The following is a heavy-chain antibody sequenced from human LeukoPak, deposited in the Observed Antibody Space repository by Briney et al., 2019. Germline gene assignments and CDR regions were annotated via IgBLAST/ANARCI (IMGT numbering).Heavy chain of an antibody. CDR1: GDSISTYY. CDR3: ARRAINSVMFDY. V-gene: IGHV4-59*08. D-gene: IGHD3-16*01. J-gene: IGHJ4*02. Sequence: SETLSLTCTVSGDSISTYYWSWIRQPPGKGLEWIGYIHYSGSTNYDPSLRSRVTISVDTSKNQFSLKLSSATAADTAVYFCARRAINSVMFDYWGQGTLVTVSS. CDR2: IHYSGST.